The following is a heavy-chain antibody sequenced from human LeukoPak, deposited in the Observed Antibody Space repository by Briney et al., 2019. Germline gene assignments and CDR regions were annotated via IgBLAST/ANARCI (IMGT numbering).Heavy chain of an antibody. D-gene: IGHD1-26*01. Sequence: SVKVSCKASGGTFSSYAISWVRQAPGQGLEWMGGIIPIFGTANYAQKFQGRVTITTDESTSTAYMELSSLRSEDTAVYYCARDRGQVGASGGWFDPWGQGTLVTVSS. J-gene: IGHJ5*02. CDR3: ARDRGQVGASGGWFDP. CDR1: GGTFSSYA. CDR2: IIPIFGTA. V-gene: IGHV1-69*05.